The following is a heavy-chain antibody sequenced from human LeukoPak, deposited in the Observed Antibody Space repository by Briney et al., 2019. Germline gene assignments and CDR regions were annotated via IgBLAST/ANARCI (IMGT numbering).Heavy chain of an antibody. CDR1: GGSFSTYA. CDR2: LIPVLGMS. Sequence: ASVKVSCKSSGGSFSTYAVNWVRQAPGQGLEWMGRLIPVLGMSHYAPGFQGRVTLTADRSTNTAYMELDRLTTDDTAVYFCARDRRGGFDLAFFDHWGQGTLVTVSS. V-gene: IGHV1-69*04. CDR3: ARDRRGGFDLAFFDH. J-gene: IGHJ4*02. D-gene: IGHD5-12*01.